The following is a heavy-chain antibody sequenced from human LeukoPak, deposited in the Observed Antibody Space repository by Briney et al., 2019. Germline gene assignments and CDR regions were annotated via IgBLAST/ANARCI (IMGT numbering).Heavy chain of an antibody. CDR3: ARGGYSYGYVY. J-gene: IGHJ4*02. Sequence: SETLSLTCTVSCGSISIGDYYWRWIRQPPGTGLEWIGYIYYSGSTYYNPSLKSRVTISVDTSKNQFSLKLSSVTAADTAVYYCARGGYSYGYVYWGQGPLVTVSS. V-gene: IGHV4-30-4*01. CDR2: IYYSGST. D-gene: IGHD5-18*01. CDR1: CGSISIGDYY.